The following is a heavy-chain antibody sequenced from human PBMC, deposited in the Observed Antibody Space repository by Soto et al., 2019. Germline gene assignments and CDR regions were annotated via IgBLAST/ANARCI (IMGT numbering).Heavy chain of an antibody. J-gene: IGHJ5*01. CDR2: ISGSGFTT. V-gene: IGHV3-23*01. CDR1: GFTFNNYA. Sequence: GGSLRLSCAASGFTFNNYAMYWVRQAPGKGLEWVSVISGSGFTTYYADSVKGRFTISRDNSKNTVYLQMSSLRAEDTALYYCARSGRPSPGYWFDSWGQGTLVTVSS. CDR3: ARSGRPSPGYWFDS. D-gene: IGHD6-6*01.